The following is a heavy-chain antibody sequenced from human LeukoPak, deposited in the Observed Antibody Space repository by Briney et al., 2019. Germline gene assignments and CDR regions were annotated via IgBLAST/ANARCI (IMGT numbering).Heavy chain of an antibody. D-gene: IGHD6-19*01. CDR3: ARVGSSGWYYFDY. V-gene: IGHV3-7*03. J-gene: IGHJ4*02. Sequence: GGSLRLSCEGSGFTFRTYWMTWVRQAPGKGLEWVANIKQDGSEKYYVDSVKGRFTISRDNAQNSLYLQMNSLRAEDTAVYYCARVGSSGWYYFDYWGQGTLVTVSS. CDR2: IKQDGSEK. CDR1: GFTFRTYW.